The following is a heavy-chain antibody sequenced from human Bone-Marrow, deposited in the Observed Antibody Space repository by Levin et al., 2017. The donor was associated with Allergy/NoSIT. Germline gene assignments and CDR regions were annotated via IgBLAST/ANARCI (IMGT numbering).Heavy chain of an antibody. V-gene: IGHV4-34*01. CDR3: ARGRGYNSGWGAYYYYMDV. CDR2: INHAGNT. D-gene: IGHD6-19*01. J-gene: IGHJ6*03. CDR1: GESFSDYF. Sequence: PSETLSLTCAVYGESFSDYFWSWIRQPPGKGLEWIGHINHAGNTNYKPSLESRVTISEDTSKNQFSLKLSSVTAADTAVYYCARGRGYNSGWGAYYYYMDVWGKGTTVTVSS.